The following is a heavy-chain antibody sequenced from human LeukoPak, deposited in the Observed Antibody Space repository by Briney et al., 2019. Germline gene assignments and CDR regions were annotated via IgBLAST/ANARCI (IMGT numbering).Heavy chain of an antibody. J-gene: IGHJ3*02. Sequence: SSETLSLTCTVSGGSISSGGYYWSWIRQPPGKGLEWIGYIYYSGSTNYNPSLKSRVTISVDTSKNQFSLKLSSVTAADTAVYYCAREWGGRFSGSYGHDAFDIWGQGTMVTVSS. CDR1: GGSISSGGYY. V-gene: IGHV4-61*08. CDR2: IYYSGST. D-gene: IGHD1-26*01. CDR3: AREWGGRFSGSYGHDAFDI.